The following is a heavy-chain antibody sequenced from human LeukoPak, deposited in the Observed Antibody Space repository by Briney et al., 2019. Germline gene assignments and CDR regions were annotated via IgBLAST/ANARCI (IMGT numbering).Heavy chain of an antibody. Sequence: TSETLSLTCTVSGGSISGYYWSWIRQSPGNGLGSIGYIYYTGRTTYNASLKSRVSISVDTSKTQFSLRLSSVTAADTAVYYCARGLAPGWGYYHYYMDVWGKGTTVTISS. V-gene: IGHV4-59*01. D-gene: IGHD6-19*01. CDR1: GGSISGYY. CDR2: IYYTGRT. J-gene: IGHJ6*03. CDR3: ARGLAPGWGYYHYYMDV.